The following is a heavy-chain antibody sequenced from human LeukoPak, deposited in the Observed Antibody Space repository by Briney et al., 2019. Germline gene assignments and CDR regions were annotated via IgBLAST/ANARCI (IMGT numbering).Heavy chain of an antibody. V-gene: IGHV3-30*02. CDR2: IRYDGSNK. CDR1: GFTFSSYG. J-gene: IGHJ6*03. D-gene: IGHD2-15*01. CDR3: AKDGRVATLVFYYYYMDV. Sequence: GGSLRLSCAASGFTFSSYGMHWVRQAPGKGLEWVAFIRYDGSNKYYADSVKGRFTISRDNSKNTLYLQMNSLRAEDTAVYYCAKDGRVATLVFYYYYMDVWGKGTTVTVSS.